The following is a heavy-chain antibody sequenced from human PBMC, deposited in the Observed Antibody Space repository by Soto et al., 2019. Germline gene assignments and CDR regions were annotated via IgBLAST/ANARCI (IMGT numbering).Heavy chain of an antibody. D-gene: IGHD2-2*01. CDR3: ARVVPAAMDNYHYYGMDV. CDR1: GYTFTSYD. J-gene: IGHJ6*02. V-gene: IGHV1-8*01. CDR2: MNPNSGNT. Sequence: GASVKVSCKASGYTFTSYDINWVRQATGQGLEWMGWMNPNSGNTGYAQKFQGRVTMTRNTSISAAYMELSSLRSEDTAVYYCARVVPAAMDNYHYYGMDVWGQGTTVTVSS.